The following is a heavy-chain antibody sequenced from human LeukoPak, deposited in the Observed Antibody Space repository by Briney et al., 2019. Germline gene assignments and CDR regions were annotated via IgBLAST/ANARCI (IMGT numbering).Heavy chain of an antibody. Sequence: NPSETLSLTCTVSGGSISSRNYYWGWIRQPPGKGLEWIGSMYYSGTTYYNPSLKSRVTISVDTSKNQFSLKLSSVTAADTAVYFCARESSSGGSCFDYWGQGTLVTVS. D-gene: IGHD2-15*01. CDR1: GGSISSRNYY. CDR3: ARESSSGGSCFDY. CDR2: MYYSGTT. J-gene: IGHJ4*02. V-gene: IGHV4-39*02.